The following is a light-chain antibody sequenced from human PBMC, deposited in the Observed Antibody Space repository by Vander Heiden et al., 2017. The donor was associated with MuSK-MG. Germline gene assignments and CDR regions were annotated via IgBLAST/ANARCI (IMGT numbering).Light chain of an antibody. CDR1: EDISNH. J-gene: IGKJ2*01. Sequence: IRMTQSPSSLSASVGDRVTITCQASEDISNHLNWYQQKPGKAPELLIYDASNLERGVPSRFSGSGFGTDFTFTISSRQPEDIAAYYCQKYDGIASFTFGQGTKLXIK. CDR3: QKYDGIASFT. CDR2: DAS. V-gene: IGKV1-33*01.